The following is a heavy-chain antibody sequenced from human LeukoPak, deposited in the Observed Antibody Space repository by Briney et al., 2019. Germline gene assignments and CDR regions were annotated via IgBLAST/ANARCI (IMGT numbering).Heavy chain of an antibody. Sequence: ASVKVSCKASGCTLSSYAISWVRQAPGQGLEWMGRIIPIFGIANYAQEFQGRVTITTDESTSTAYMELSSLRSEDTAVYYCARDGYYGDWGQGTLVTVSS. CDR1: GCTLSSYA. J-gene: IGHJ4*02. V-gene: IGHV1-69*05. D-gene: IGHD3-10*01. CDR2: IIPIFGIA. CDR3: ARDGYYGD.